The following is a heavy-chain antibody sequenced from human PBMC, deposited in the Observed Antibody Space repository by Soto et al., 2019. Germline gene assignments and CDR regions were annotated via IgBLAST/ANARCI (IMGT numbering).Heavy chain of an antibody. Sequence: QVQLVQSGAEVKKPGSSVKVSCKASGGTFSSYAISWVRQAPGQGLEWMGGIIPIFGTANYAQKFQGRVTIXXDXSXXTAYMELSSLRSEDTAVYYCARDPVNYDSSGYTLHWGQGTLVTVSS. CDR1: GGTFSSYA. D-gene: IGHD3-22*01. CDR3: ARDPVNYDSSGYTLH. CDR2: IIPIFGTA. V-gene: IGHV1-69*12. J-gene: IGHJ4*02.